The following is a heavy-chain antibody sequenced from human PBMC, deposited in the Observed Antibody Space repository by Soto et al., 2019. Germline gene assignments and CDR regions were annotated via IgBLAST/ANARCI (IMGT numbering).Heavy chain of an antibody. CDR2: INPNSGGT. CDR1: GYTFIGYY. J-gene: IGHJ3*02. Sequence: QLQLVQSGAEVKKPGTSVKVSCKTSGYTFIGYYIHWVRQAPGQGLEWMGRINPNSGGTNYAQKFQGGVTMTRDTSISTAYMELNRLRSDDTAVYYGARDDLDAFDIWGQGTMVTVSS. CDR3: ARDDLDAFDI. V-gene: IGHV1-2*06.